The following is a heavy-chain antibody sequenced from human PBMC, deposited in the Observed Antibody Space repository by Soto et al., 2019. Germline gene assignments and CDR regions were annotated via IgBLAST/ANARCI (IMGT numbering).Heavy chain of an antibody. J-gene: IGHJ3*02. Sequence: GGSLRLSCAASGFTFSSYGMHWVRQAPGKGLEWVAVISYDGSNKYYADSVKGRFTISRDNSKNTLYLQMNSLRAEDTAVYYCAKDSRGGSSWPYDAFDIWGQGTMVTVSS. V-gene: IGHV3-30*18. CDR2: ISYDGSNK. CDR1: GFTFSSYG. D-gene: IGHD6-13*01. CDR3: AKDSRGGSSWPYDAFDI.